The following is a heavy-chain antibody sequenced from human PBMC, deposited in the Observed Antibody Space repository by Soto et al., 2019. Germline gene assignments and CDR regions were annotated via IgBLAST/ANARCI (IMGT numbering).Heavy chain of an antibody. Sequence: SVKVSFKTCGGAFSSYTINWVRRAPGQGAEWMGRVLFVYGTTNDAQKFQGRVTITADKSASTAYMELSRLRSEDTAVYYCATPKVYYYDSSAQLPRDYWGQGTLVTVSS. CDR3: ATPKVYYYDSSAQLPRDY. CDR2: VLFVYGTT. V-gene: IGHV1-69*06. CDR1: GGAFSSYT. J-gene: IGHJ4*02. D-gene: IGHD3-22*01.